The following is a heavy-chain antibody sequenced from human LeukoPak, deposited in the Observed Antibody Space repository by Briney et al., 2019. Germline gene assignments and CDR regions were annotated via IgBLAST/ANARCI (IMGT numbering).Heavy chain of an antibody. CDR3: IRGAASGSYYGLDV. D-gene: IGHD1-26*01. J-gene: IGHJ6*02. CDR1: GFTFSGST. CDR2: IRSKANNYAT. V-gene: IGHV3-73*01. Sequence: GGSLRLSCAASGFTFSGSTIHWVRQASGEGLEWVGRIRSKANNYATAYATSVRGRFTLSRDDSNNTAYLQMNSLKTEDTAVYFCIRGAASGSYYGLDVWGQGATVTVSS.